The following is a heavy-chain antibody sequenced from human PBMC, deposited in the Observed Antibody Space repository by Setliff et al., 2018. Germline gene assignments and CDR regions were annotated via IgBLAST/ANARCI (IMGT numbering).Heavy chain of an antibody. CDR2: INHSGST. J-gene: IGHJ5*02. D-gene: IGHD3-3*01. CDR3: GRDVFDFRTGQGGP. V-gene: IGHV4-38-2*02. CDR1: GYSIRSGYY. Sequence: SETLSLTCGVSGYSIRSGYYWGWIQQPPGNGLEWIGEINHSGSTNYIPSLKSRLTISVDTSKNQFSLKLSSVTAADTAVYYCGRDVFDFRTGQGGPWGQGTRVTVSS.